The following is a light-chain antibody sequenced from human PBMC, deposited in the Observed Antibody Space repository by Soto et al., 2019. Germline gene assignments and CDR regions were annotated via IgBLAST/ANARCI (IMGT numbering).Light chain of an antibody. CDR2: AAS. Sequence: IHLTLAPSSLSASVVDRVTITCRASQGISSYLACYQQKPGKAPKLLIYAASTLQSGGPSRFSGSRAATDFTLTISSMQPEDFATYYCQQLNSYPLTFGGGTKVDIK. V-gene: IGKV1-9*01. CDR3: QQLNSYPLT. CDR1: QGISSY. J-gene: IGKJ4*01.